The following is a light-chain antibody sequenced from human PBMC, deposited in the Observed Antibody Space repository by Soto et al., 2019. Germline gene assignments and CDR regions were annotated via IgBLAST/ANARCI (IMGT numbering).Light chain of an antibody. V-gene: IGLV2-14*01. CDR2: SVS. Sequence: QSVLTQPDSVSGSPGQSITISCSGTSSDIGAYDHVAWFQQFPGKTPKLVIYSVSNRPSGVSYRFSGSKSGNTASLTISGLQADDEADYYCISYTVSRSYVFGPGTKVTVL. CDR3: ISYTVSRSYV. J-gene: IGLJ1*01. CDR1: SSDIGAYDH.